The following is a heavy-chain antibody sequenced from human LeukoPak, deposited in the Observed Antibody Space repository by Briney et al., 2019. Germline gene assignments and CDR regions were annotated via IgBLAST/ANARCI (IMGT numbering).Heavy chain of an antibody. CDR3: ARYGDYVFDL. V-gene: IGHV4-59*01. CDR1: GGSISSYY. J-gene: IGHJ4*02. D-gene: IGHD4-17*01. CDR2: IYYSGST. Sequence: PSGTLSLTCTVSGGSISSYYWSWIRQPPGKGLEWIGYIYYSGSTIYNPSLKSRVTISVDTSKNQFSLKLSSVTAADTAVYYCARYGDYVFDLWGQGTLVTVSS.